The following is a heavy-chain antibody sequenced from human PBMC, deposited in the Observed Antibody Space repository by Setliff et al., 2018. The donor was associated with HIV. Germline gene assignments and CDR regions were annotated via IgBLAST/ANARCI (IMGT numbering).Heavy chain of an antibody. J-gene: IGHJ4*02. D-gene: IGHD3-3*01. CDR1: GFSIASHY. CDR3: ARGNNDLESFDY. Sequence: SETLSLTCNISGFSIASHYWSWIRQAAGQELEWIGRNYASGKTTSNPSLKSRITMSVDTSKNQFSLKLTSVTAADTAVYYCARGNNDLESFDYWGQGALVTVSS. V-gene: IGHV4-4*07. CDR2: NYASGKT.